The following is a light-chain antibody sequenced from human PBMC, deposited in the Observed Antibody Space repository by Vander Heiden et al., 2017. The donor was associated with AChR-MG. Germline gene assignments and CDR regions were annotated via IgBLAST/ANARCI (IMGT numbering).Light chain of an antibody. V-gene: IGKV1-5*01. CDR1: QSISSW. CDR2: DAS. J-gene: IGKJ1*01. CDR3: QQYNSLAQT. Sequence: DIQMTQSPSTLSASVGDRVTITCRASQSISSWLAWYQRKPGQAPKLLIYDASSLESGVPSRFSGSGSGTEFTLTISSLQPDDFATYYCQQYNSLAQTFGQGTRGEIK.